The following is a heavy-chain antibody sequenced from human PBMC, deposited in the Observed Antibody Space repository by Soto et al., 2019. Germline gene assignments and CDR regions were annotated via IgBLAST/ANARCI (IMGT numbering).Heavy chain of an antibody. Sequence: GGSLRLSCAASGFTFSSYWMHWVRQAPGKGLVWVSRINSDGSSTSYADSVKGRFTISRDNAKNTLYLQMNSLRAEDTAVYYCARDGGSYYYYYYMDVWGKGTTVTVS. CDR3: ARDGGSYYYYYYMDV. D-gene: IGHD1-26*01. CDR2: INSDGSST. CDR1: GFTFSSYW. J-gene: IGHJ6*03. V-gene: IGHV3-74*01.